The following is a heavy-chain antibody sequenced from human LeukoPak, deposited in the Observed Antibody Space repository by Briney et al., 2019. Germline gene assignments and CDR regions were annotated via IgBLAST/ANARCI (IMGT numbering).Heavy chain of an antibody. D-gene: IGHD2-15*01. Sequence: PGGSLRLSCAASGFTFSSYSMNWVRQAPGKGLEWVSSISDSGGNTYYADSVKGRFTISRDNSKNTLSLQMNSLRAEDTAQYYCATRWHCSGSCYDYWGQGTLVTVSS. J-gene: IGHJ4*02. CDR2: ISDSGGNT. CDR3: ATRWHCSGSCYDY. V-gene: IGHV3-23*01. CDR1: GFTFSSYS.